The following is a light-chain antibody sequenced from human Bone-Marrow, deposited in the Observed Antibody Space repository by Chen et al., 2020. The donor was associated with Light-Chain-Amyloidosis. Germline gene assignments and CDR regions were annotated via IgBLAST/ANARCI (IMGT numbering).Light chain of an antibody. V-gene: IGLV2-14*01. J-gene: IGLJ3*02. CDR1: ISDVGGYNY. Sequence: QSALTQPASVSGSPGQSITISCTGTISDVGGYNYVSWYQQHPGKAHQLMIYDVSYRPSGVSSRFSGSKSGNTASLTIYELQTEDEADYYCSSYTDTSALALFGGGTKLTVL. CDR2: DVS. CDR3: SSYTDTSALAL.